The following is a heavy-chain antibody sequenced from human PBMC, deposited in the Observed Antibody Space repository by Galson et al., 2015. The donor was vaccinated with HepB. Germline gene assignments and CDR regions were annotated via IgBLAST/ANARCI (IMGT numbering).Heavy chain of an antibody. J-gene: IGHJ3*01. CDR3: ARGAGAIHPGQAILFDL. D-gene: IGHD2-2*02. Sequence: SLRLSCAASGFTFSFYSMNWVRQAPGKGLEWVSSIFTPSYIYYADSVKGRFTISRDNAKSSLFLQMNSLRAEDTGVYFCARGAGAIHPGQAILFDLWGQGTTVTVSS. CDR2: IFTPSYI. CDR1: GFTFSFYS. V-gene: IGHV3-21*01.